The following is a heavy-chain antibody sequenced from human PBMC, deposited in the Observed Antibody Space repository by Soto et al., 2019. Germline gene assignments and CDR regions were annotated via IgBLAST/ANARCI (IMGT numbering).Heavy chain of an antibody. D-gene: IGHD3-22*01. CDR3: ARGGSAYYYDIFERYYFDY. V-gene: IGHV3-23*01. Sequence: PGGSLRLSCAASGFTFSSYAMSWVRQAPGEGLEWVSAISGSGGSTYYADSVKGRFTISRDNSKNTLYLQMNSLRAEDTAVYYCARGGSAYYYDIFERYYFDYWGQGTLVTVSS. CDR2: ISGSGGST. CDR1: GFTFSSYA. J-gene: IGHJ4*02.